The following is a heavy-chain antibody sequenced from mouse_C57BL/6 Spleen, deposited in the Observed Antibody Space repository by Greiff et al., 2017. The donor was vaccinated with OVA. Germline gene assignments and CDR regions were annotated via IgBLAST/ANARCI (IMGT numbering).Heavy chain of an antibody. CDR2: ISYDGSN. Sequence: EVHLVESGPGLVKPSQSLSLPCSVTGYSITSGYYWNWIRQFPGNKLEWMGYISYDGSNNYNPSLKNRISITRDTSKNQFFLKLNSVTTEDTATYYCARGDDYANWYFDVWGTGTTVTVSS. CDR3: ARGDDYANWYFDV. CDR1: GYSITSGYY. D-gene: IGHD2-4*01. V-gene: IGHV3-6*01. J-gene: IGHJ1*03.